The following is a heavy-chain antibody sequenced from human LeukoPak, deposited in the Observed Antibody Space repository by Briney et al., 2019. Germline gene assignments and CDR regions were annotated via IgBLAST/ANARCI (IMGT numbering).Heavy chain of an antibody. Sequence: SETLSLTCAVYGGSFSGYYWSWVRQPPGKGLEWIGFIYYSGSTYYNPSLKSRATISVDTSKNQFSLNLTSVTAADTAVYYCATLYAGYWGQGILVAVSS. D-gene: IGHD3-16*01. CDR1: GGSFSGYY. V-gene: IGHV4-34*11. CDR2: IYYSGST. CDR3: ATLYAGY. J-gene: IGHJ4*02.